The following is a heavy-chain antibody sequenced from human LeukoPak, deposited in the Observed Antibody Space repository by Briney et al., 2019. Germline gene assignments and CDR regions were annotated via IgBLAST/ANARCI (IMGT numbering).Heavy chain of an antibody. CDR1: GFTFSSYW. D-gene: IGHD3-22*01. CDR3: ARAGYYYDGSDYYPHFDY. J-gene: IGHJ4*02. V-gene: IGHV3-7*03. CDR2: IKQDGSEK. Sequence: GGSLRLSCAASGFTFSSYWMSWVRQAPGKGLEWVANIKQDGSEKYYVDSVKGRFTISRDNAKNSLYLQMNSLRAEDTALYYCARAGYYYDGSDYYPHFDYWGQGTLVTVSS.